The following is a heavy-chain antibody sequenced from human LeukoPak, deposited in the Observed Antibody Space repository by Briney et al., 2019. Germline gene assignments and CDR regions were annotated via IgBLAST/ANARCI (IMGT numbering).Heavy chain of an antibody. CDR3: ARERLVDLATVFDY. CDR2: TYYRGSS. CDR1: GGSISGYY. J-gene: IGHJ4*02. V-gene: IGHV4-59*01. Sequence: SETLSLTCVVSGGSISGYYWTWIRQPPGKGLEWIGYTYYRGSSSFNPSLRSRVTISVDMSKNQVSLRLTSVTAADTAVYYCARERLVDLATVFDYWGQGALVTVSS. D-gene: IGHD5-24*01.